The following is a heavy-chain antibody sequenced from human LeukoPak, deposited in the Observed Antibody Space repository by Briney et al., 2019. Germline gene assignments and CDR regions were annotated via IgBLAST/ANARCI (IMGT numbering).Heavy chain of an antibody. Sequence: QTGGSLRLSCAASGFTFSSYALSWVRQAPGKGLEWVSGITDSGTGTYYADSVKGRFTISRDNPKNTVYLPMSTLRAEDAPVYYCARTGYNYGTPLNYWGQGTLITVSS. J-gene: IGHJ4*02. CDR1: GFTFSSYA. CDR3: ARTGYNYGTPLNY. D-gene: IGHD5-18*01. CDR2: ITDSGTGT. V-gene: IGHV3-23*01.